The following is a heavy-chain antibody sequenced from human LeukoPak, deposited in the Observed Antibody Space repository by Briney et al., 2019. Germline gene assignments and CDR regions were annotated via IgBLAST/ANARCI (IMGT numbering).Heavy chain of an antibody. V-gene: IGHV3-7*01. CDR3: ARVAVAGTFYYYYYMDV. J-gene: IGHJ6*03. CDR1: GFTFSSYW. CDR2: IKQDGSEK. D-gene: IGHD6-19*01. Sequence: GGSLRLSCAASGFTFSSYWMSWVRQAPGKGLEWVANIKQDGSEKYYVDSVKGRFTISRDNAKNSLYLQVDSLRAEDTAVYYCARVAVAGTFYYYYYMDVWGKGTTVTVSS.